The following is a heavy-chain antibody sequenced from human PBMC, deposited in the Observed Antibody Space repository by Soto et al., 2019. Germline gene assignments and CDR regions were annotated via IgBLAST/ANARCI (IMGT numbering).Heavy chain of an antibody. D-gene: IGHD6-13*01. V-gene: IGHV4-34*01. CDR2: INHSGST. J-gene: IGHJ5*02. CDR3: ARDRPGSSWYWFDP. Sequence: SETLSLTCAVYGGSFSGYYWSWIRQPPGKGLEWIGEINHSGSTNYNPSLKSRVTISVDTSKNQFSLKLSSVTAADTAVYYCARDRPGSSWYWFDPWGQGTLVTVSS. CDR1: GGSFSGYY.